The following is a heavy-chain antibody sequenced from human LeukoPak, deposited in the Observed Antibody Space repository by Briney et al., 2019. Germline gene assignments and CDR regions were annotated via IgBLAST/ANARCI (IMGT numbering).Heavy chain of an antibody. CDR1: GGSFSGYY. J-gene: IGHJ5*02. CDR2: INHSGST. Sequence: SETLSLTCAVYGGSFSGYYWSWIRQPPGKGLEWIGEINHSGSTNYNPSLKSRVTISVDTSKNQFSLKLSSVTAADTAVYYCARGRSKWNLLRRTLTLSWFDPWGPGTLVTVSS. CDR3: ARGRSKWNLLRRTLTLSWFDP. V-gene: IGHV4-34*01. D-gene: IGHD1-26*01.